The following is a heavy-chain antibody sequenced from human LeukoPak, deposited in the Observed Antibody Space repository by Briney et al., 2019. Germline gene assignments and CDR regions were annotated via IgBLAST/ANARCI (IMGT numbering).Heavy chain of an antibody. J-gene: IGHJ5*02. CDR2: IWYDGGSE. Sequence: HTGGSLRLSCAASGFTFSSYVMHWVRQAPGKGLEWVAVIWYDGGSEYYADSVEGRFTISRDNSKNTLYLQMNSLRAEDTAVYYCASLGGLSNNWSDPWGQGTLVTVSS. CDR1: GFTFSSYV. D-gene: IGHD3-16*01. V-gene: IGHV3-33*01. CDR3: ASLGGLSNNWSDP.